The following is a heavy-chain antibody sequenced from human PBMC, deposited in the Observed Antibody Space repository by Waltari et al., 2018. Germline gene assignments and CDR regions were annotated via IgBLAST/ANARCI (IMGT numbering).Heavy chain of an antibody. D-gene: IGHD3-16*02. CDR3: ATGMITLGGVIPRVGGDY. V-gene: IGHV1-69-2*01. CDR2: VDPEDGET. J-gene: IGHJ4*02. Sequence: EVQLVQSGAEVKKPGATVKISCKVSGYTFTDYYMHWVQQAPGKGLEWMGLVDPEDGETIYAEKFQGRVTITADTSTDTAYMELSSLRSEDTAVYYCATGMITLGGVIPRVGGDYWCQGTLVTVSS. CDR1: GYTFTDYY.